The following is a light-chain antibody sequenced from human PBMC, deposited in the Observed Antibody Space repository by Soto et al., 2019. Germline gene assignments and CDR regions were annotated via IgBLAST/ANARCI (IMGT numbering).Light chain of an antibody. Sequence: QSVLTQPASVSGSPGQSITISCTGTSSDVGGYNYVSWYQQHPGKAPKLMVYEVSNRPSGVSDRFSGSRSGNTASLTISGLQAEDESDYYCISYTSSSTWVFGQGTKVTVL. J-gene: IGLJ3*02. V-gene: IGLV2-14*01. CDR2: EVS. CDR1: SSDVGGYNY. CDR3: ISYTSSSTWV.